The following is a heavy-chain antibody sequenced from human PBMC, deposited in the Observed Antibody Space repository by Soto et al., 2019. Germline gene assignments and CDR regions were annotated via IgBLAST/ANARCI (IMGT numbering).Heavy chain of an antibody. J-gene: IGHJ4*02. CDR1: GGSISSGGYY. V-gene: IGHV4-31*03. CDR3: AGGPGVARNY. D-gene: IGHD5-12*01. CDR2: IYYSGNT. Sequence: PSETLSLTCTVSGGSISSGGYYWSWIRQHPGKGLEWIGYIYYSGNTYYNPSLKSRVTISVDTSKNQFYLKLSLVTAADTAVYYCAGGPGVARNYWGQGTLVTVSS.